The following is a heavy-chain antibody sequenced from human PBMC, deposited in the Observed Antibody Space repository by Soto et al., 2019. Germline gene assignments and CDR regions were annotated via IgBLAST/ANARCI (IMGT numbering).Heavy chain of an antibody. J-gene: IGHJ4*02. CDR1: GGTFSSYS. CDR3: ARVGSSSWYYFDY. CDR2: IIPIFGTA. Sequence: ASVKVSCNASGGTFSSYSISWVRQAPGQGLEWMGGIIPIFGTANYAQKFQGRVTITADESTSTAYMELSSLRSEDTAVYYCARVGSSSWYYFDYWGQGTLVTVSS. D-gene: IGHD6-13*01. V-gene: IGHV1-69*13.